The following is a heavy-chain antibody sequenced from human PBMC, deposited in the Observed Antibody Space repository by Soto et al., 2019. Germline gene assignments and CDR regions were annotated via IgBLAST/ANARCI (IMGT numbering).Heavy chain of an antibody. CDR2: IKTKIAGETT. CDR1: GFSISSAW. Sequence: QLVESGGGLVRPGGSLRLSCSASGFSISSAWMNWVRQAPGKGLEWVGRIKTKIAGETTHYAAPVNGRFTVSRDDSKNMLYLPMNSLKADDTALYYCTTGSVEGVWGQGTTVTVSS. V-gene: IGHV3-15*07. J-gene: IGHJ6*02. D-gene: IGHD2-15*01. CDR3: TTGSVEGV.